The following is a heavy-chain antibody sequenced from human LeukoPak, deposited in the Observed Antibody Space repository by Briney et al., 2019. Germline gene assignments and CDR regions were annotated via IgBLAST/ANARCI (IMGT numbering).Heavy chain of an antibody. CDR1: GGSISSSSYY. D-gene: IGHD6-6*01. CDR3: ARDGHSSSSGAFDI. J-gene: IGHJ3*02. V-gene: IGHV4-39*07. CDR2: IYYSGST. Sequence: SETLSLTCTVSGGSISSSSYYWGWIRQPPGKGLEWIGSIYYSGSTYYNPSLKSRVTISVDTSKNQFSLKLSSVTAADTAVYYCARDGHSSSSGAFDIWGQGTMVTVSS.